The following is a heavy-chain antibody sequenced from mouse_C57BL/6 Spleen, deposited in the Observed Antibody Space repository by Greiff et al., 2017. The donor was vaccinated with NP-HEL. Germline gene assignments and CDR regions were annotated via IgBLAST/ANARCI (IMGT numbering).Heavy chain of an antibody. CDR1: GFTFSNYW. V-gene: IGHV6-3*01. J-gene: IGHJ3*01. Sequence: EVKVVESGGGLVQPGGSMKLSCVASGFTFSNYWMNWVRQSPEKGLEWVAQIRLKSDNYATHYAESVKGRFTISRDDSKSSVYLQMNNLRAEDTGIYYCTGSPAWFAYWGQGTLVTVSA. CDR3: TGSPAWFAY. CDR2: IRLKSDNYAT.